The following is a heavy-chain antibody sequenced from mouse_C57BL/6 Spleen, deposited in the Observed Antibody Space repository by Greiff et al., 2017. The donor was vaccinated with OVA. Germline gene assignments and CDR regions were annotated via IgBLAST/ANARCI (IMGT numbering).Heavy chain of an antibody. CDR3: ARSGPYYFDY. D-gene: IGHD3-1*01. V-gene: IGHV1-52*01. CDR2: IDSSDSET. J-gene: IGHJ2*01. Sequence: VQLQQPGAELVRPGSSVKLSCKASGYTFTSYWMHWVKQRPIQGLEWIGNIDSSDSETHYNQKFKDKATLTVDKSSSTAYMQLSSLTSEDSAVYYCARSGPYYFDYWGQGTTLTVSS. CDR1: GYTFTSYW.